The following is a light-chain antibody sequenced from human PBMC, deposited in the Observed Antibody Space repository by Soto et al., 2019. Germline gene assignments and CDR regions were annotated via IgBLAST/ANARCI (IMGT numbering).Light chain of an antibody. V-gene: IGLV1-40*01. CDR1: SSNIGAGYN. J-gene: IGLJ3*02. Sequence: QSVLTQPPSVSGAPGQRGTISCTGSSSNIGAGYNVHWYQQVPGTAPKLLIYGDSNRPSGVPDRFSGSKSGTSASLAITGLQAEDEADYYCQSYDSSLSGWLFGGGTKLNVL. CDR3: QSYDSSLSGWL. CDR2: GDS.